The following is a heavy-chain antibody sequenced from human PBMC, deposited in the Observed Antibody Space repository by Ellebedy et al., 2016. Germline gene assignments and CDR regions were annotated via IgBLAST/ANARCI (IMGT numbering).Heavy chain of an antibody. CDR3: ARDWGVGVSSVRNFAADV. Sequence: GESLKISCAASGFTFSRYWMSWVRQTPGKGLEWVAHIKFDGSERKYVDSVKGRFTISRDNAKNSLYLEMNSLRVEDTAIYYCARDWGVGVSSVRNFAADVWGQGTVVAVSS. D-gene: IGHD6-19*01. CDR1: GFTFSRYW. J-gene: IGHJ3*01. V-gene: IGHV3-7*01. CDR2: IKFDGSER.